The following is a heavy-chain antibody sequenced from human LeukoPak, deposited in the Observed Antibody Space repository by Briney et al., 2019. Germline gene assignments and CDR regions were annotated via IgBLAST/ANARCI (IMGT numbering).Heavy chain of an antibody. Sequence: QTGGSLRLSCAASGFTFSSYWMHWVRQAPGKGLVWVSRINSDGSSTSYADSVKGRFTISRDNAKNTLYLQMNSLRAEDTAVYYCASRSGSYTIDAFDIWGQGTMVTVSS. D-gene: IGHD1-26*01. CDR3: ASRSGSYTIDAFDI. J-gene: IGHJ3*02. V-gene: IGHV3-74*01. CDR1: GFTFSSYW. CDR2: INSDGSST.